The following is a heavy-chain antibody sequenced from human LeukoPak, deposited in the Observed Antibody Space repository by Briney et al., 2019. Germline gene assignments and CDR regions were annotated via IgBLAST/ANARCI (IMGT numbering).Heavy chain of an antibody. J-gene: IGHJ4*02. CDR3: ARSRDYGDLVDY. CDR2: IYYSGST. Sequence: SQTLSLTCTVSGGSISSGDCYWSWIRQPPGKGLEWIGYIYYSGSTYYNPSLKSRVTISVDTSKNQFSLKLSSVTAADTAVYYCARSRDYGDLVDYWGQGTLVTVSS. V-gene: IGHV4-30-4*01. CDR1: GGSISSGDCY. D-gene: IGHD4-17*01.